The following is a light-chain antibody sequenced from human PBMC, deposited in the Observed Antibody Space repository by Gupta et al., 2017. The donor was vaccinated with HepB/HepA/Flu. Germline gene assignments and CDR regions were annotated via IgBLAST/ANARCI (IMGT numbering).Light chain of an antibody. J-gene: IGLJ2*01. Sequence: QSALTQPASVSGSPGQSITISCTGTSSAVGGYDYVSWYQQHPGEAPKLMIYDVSNRPSGVSNRFSGSKSGNTASLTISGLQAEDEADYYCSSYAVNRDVLFGGGTKLTVL. V-gene: IGLV2-14*03. CDR1: SSAVGGYDY. CDR2: DVS. CDR3: SSYAVNRDVL.